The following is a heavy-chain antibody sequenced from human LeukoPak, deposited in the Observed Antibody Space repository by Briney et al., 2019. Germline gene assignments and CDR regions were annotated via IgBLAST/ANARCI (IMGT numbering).Heavy chain of an antibody. CDR1: GFTFGDYA. CDR3: TRDCSGGSCWGDAFDI. Sequence: PGGSLRLSCIASGFTFGDYAMSWVRQAPGKGLEWVGFIRSKAYGGTTEYAASVKSRFSISRDDSKSIAYLQMNSLRTEDTAVFYCTRDCSGGSCWGDAFDIWGQGTMSPSLQ. J-gene: IGHJ3*02. V-gene: IGHV3-49*04. CDR2: IRSKAYGGTT. D-gene: IGHD2-15*01.